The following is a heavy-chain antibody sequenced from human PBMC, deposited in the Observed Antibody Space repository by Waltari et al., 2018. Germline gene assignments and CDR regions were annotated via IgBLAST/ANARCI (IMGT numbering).Heavy chain of an antibody. D-gene: IGHD2-15*01. J-gene: IGHJ5*02. Sequence: QLQLQESGPGLVKPSETLSLTCIVSGGSISNRDYYWGWIRQPPGKGLELIWSILYIGDNYPHPSPKNPISKSIDTANNPFLPKPPPGASAEPGKYFCGRGLGNVVGSQGTPPNWFGPWGQGTLVTVSS. CDR1: GGSISNRDYY. CDR2: ILYIGDN. CDR3: GRGLGNVVGSQGTPPNWFGP. V-gene: IGHV4-39*07.